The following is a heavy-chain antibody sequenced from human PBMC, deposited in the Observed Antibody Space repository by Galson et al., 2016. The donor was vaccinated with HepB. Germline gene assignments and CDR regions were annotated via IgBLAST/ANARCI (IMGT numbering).Heavy chain of an antibody. J-gene: IGHJ4*02. V-gene: IGHV3-30*18. CDR3: AKPGTATYDFDS. D-gene: IGHD4-17*01. CDR1: GFTFSSYG. Sequence: SLRLSCAASGFTFSSYGIHWVRQAPGKGLEWVAIISYDGSNKYYADSVKGRFTISRDNSKNTLYLQMNSLRAEDTAVYYCAKPGTATYDFDSWGQGTLVTVSS. CDR2: ISYDGSNK.